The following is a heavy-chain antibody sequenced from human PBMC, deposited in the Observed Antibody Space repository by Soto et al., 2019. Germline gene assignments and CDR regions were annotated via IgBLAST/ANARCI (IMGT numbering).Heavy chain of an antibody. J-gene: IGHJ6*03. CDR3: ARVGGDYGTYYYYYYMDV. D-gene: IGHD4-17*01. CDR1: GFTFSSYS. Sequence: PGGSLRLSCAASGFTFSSYSMNWVRQALGKGLEWVSYISSSSSTIYYADSVKGRFTISRDNAKNSLYLQMNSLRAEDTAVYYCARVGGDYGTYYYYYYMDVWGKGTTVTVSS. V-gene: IGHV3-48*01. CDR2: ISSSSSTI.